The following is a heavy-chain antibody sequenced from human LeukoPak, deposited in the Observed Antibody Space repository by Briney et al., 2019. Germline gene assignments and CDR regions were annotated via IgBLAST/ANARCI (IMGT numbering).Heavy chain of an antibody. CDR1: GFTFSSYE. CDR2: ISNSGKTI. Sequence: GGSLRLSCAASGFTFSSYEMNWVRQAPGKGLEWVSYISNSGKTIYYADSVKGRFTISRDNAKNSLYLQMNSLRAEDTAVYYCARVEMTTSNGEFDYWGQGTLVTVSS. CDR3: ARVEMTTSNGEFDY. V-gene: IGHV3-48*03. J-gene: IGHJ4*02. D-gene: IGHD5-24*01.